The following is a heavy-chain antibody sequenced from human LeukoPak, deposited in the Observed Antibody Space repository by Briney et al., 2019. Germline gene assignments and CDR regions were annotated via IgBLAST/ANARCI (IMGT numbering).Heavy chain of an antibody. Sequence: PGGSLRLSCAASGFTFSSYGMHWVRQAPGKGLEWVAVISYDGSNKYYADSVKGRFTISRDNSKNTLYLQMSSLRSEDTAVYCCARGQLSSVTTVTKIFDYWGQGTLVTVSS. CDR2: ISYDGSNK. D-gene: IGHD4-17*01. J-gene: IGHJ4*02. V-gene: IGHV3-30*03. CDR3: ARGQLSSVTTVTKIFDY. CDR1: GFTFSSYG.